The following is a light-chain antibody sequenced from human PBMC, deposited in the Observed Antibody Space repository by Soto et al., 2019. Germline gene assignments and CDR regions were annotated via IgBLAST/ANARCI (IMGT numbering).Light chain of an antibody. CDR3: SSYTSRLVV. CDR1: SSDVCGYNY. Sequence: QSVLTQPASVSGSPGQSITISCTGTSSDVCGYNYVSWYQQHPGKAPKLMIYDVSNRPSGVSNRFSGSKSGNTASLTISGLQAEEESDYYCSSYTSRLVVFGGGTKLTVL. CDR2: DVS. V-gene: IGLV2-14*01. J-gene: IGLJ2*01.